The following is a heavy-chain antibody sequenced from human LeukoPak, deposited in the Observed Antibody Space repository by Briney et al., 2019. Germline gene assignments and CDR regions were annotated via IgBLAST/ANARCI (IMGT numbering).Heavy chain of an antibody. V-gene: IGHV3-23*01. J-gene: IGHJ5*02. Sequence: PGGSLRLSCAASGFIFNNYGLVWVRQAPGKGLEWVSAISNDGGGTTYADFVKGRFSVSRDNSKNTLFLQMNSLRAEDTALYYCAKGSSGYLIDLWGQGTLVTVYS. CDR3: AKGSSGYLIDL. CDR1: GFIFNNYG. CDR2: ISNDGGGT. D-gene: IGHD3-22*01.